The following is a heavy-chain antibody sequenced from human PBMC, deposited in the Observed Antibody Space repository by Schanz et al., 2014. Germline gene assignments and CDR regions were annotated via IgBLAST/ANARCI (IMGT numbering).Heavy chain of an antibody. CDR1: EYSFTSYS. CDR3: PRGIGGSGANNYFDY. V-gene: IGHV1-3*04. D-gene: IGHD2-15*01. Sequence: QVHLVQSGAEVKRPGASVKVSCKASEYSFTSYSMHWVRQAPGQRLEWMGWINTGSGDTKYSQNFQGRVTITRDTSASTAYMELSSLRSEDTAVYSCPRGIGGSGANNYFDYWGQGTLXTVSS. J-gene: IGHJ4*02. CDR2: INTGSGDT.